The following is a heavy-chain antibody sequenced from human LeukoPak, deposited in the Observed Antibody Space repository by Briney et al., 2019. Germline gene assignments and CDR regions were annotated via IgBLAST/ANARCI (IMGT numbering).Heavy chain of an antibody. CDR2: IYSGGST. D-gene: IGHD2-15*01. V-gene: IGHV3-53*01. CDR1: GFTISSNY. Sequence: GGSLRLPCAASGFTISSNYMSWVRQAPGKGLEWVSVIYSGGSTYYADSVKGRFTISRDNSKNTLYLQMNSLRAEDTAVYYCARDGEKYCSGGSCYQRGDFDYWGQGTLVTVSS. J-gene: IGHJ4*02. CDR3: ARDGEKYCSGGSCYQRGDFDY.